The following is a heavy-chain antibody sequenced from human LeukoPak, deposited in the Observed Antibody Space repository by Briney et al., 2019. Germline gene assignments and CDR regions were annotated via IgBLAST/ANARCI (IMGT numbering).Heavy chain of an antibody. CDR2: ISDTGRIT. J-gene: IGHJ3*02. Sequence: GGSLRLSCVASGFTFSNYDMSWVRQAPGKGPEWVAYISDTGRITYDADSVKGRFTIYRDNSRNTLYMQMNRLRAEGPAVYDCARPLLCDFAGGYIAFRNDAFDIWGQGTMVTVSS. D-gene: IGHD3-3*01. CDR1: GFTFSNYD. V-gene: IGHV3-23*01. CDR3: ARPLLCDFAGGYIAFRNDAFDI.